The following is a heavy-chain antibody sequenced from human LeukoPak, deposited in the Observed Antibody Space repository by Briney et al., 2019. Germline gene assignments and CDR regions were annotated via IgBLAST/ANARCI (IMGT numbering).Heavy chain of an antibody. CDR1: GGSITSSSYY. CDR3: ARVRITMVRGVIDYYYYYYMDV. J-gene: IGHJ6*03. V-gene: IGHV4-39*07. D-gene: IGHD3-10*01. CDR2: FYYSGST. Sequence: KTSETLSLTCTVSGGSITSSSYYWGWIRQPPGKGLEWIGSFYYSGSTYYNPSLKRRVTISIDTSKNQFSLKLSSVTAADTAVYYCARVRITMVRGVIDYYYYYYMDVWGNGTTVTVSS.